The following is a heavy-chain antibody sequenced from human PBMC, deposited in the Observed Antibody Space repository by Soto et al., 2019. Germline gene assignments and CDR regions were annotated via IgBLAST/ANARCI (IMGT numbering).Heavy chain of an antibody. CDR1: GFTFSSYG. V-gene: IGHV3-33*01. Sequence: GGSLRLSCAASGFTFSSYGMHWVRQAPGKGLEWVAVIWYDGSNKYYADSVKGRFTISRDNSKNTLYLQMNSLRAEDTAVYYCASPKYGIAVAGPVGYWGQGTLVTVSS. J-gene: IGHJ4*02. D-gene: IGHD6-19*01. CDR2: IWYDGSNK. CDR3: ASPKYGIAVAGPVGY.